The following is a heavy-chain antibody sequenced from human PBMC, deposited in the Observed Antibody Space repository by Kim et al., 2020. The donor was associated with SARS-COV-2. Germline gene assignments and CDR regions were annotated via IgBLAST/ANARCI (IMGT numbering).Heavy chain of an antibody. CDR3: TRDPDYSNGASFDY. D-gene: IGHD4-4*01. V-gene: IGHV3-74*01. J-gene: IGHJ4*02. CDR1: GFTFRTYW. CDR2: ISDDGSVT. Sequence: GGSLRLSCAASGFTFRTYWMHWVRQVPGKGLVWVSRISDDGSVTTYADSVKGRFTISTDNSKNMMYLQMNSLRAEDTAVYYCTRDPDYSNGASFDYWGQ.